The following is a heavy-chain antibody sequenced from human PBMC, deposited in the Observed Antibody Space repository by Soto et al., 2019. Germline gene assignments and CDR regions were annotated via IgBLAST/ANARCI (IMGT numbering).Heavy chain of an antibody. Sequence: GGSLRLSCAASGFTFSSYEMNWVRQAPGKGLEWVSYISSSGRTTYYADSVKGRFTISRDNAKNSLSLQMNSLRADDTAVYYCARDRDELVGIFPYYYGMDVWGQGTTVTVSS. J-gene: IGHJ6*02. CDR3: ARDRDELVGIFPYYYGMDV. CDR1: GFTFSSYE. CDR2: ISSSGRTT. D-gene: IGHD2-21*01. V-gene: IGHV3-48*03.